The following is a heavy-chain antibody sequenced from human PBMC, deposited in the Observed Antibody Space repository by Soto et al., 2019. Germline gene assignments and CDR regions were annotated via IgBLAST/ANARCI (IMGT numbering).Heavy chain of an antibody. J-gene: IGHJ5*02. D-gene: IGHD3-9*01. Sequence: EVQLLESGGGLVQPGGSLRLSCAASGFTFSSYAMSWVRQAPGKGLEWVSAISGSGGSTYYADSVKGRFTISRDNSKNTLYLQLNGLRAEDTAVYYCARGPDFDWSRNWFDPWGQGTLVTVSS. CDR2: ISGSGGST. CDR1: GFTFSSYA. CDR3: ARGPDFDWSRNWFDP. V-gene: IGHV3-23*01.